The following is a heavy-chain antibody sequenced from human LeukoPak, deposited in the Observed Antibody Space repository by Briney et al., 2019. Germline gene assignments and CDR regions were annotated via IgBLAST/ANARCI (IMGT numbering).Heavy chain of an antibody. CDR1: GYTLTNYN. CDR2: ISTHKGHT. V-gene: IGHV1-18*01. D-gene: IGHD2-15*01. CDR3: AREFGHCSGDNCFYFFDL. J-gene: IGHJ4*02. Sequence: ASVKVSCKASGYTLTNYNISWVRQAPGQGLEWMGWISTHKGHTNFLQKFQGRVTVTTDLSTNTAHMELRRLRSDDTAVYYCAREFGHCSGDNCFYFFDLWGQGSQVIVSS.